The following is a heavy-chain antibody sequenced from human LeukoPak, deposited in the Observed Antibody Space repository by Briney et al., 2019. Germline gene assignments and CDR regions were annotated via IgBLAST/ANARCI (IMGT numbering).Heavy chain of an antibody. Sequence: GSLRLSCTASGFTFGDYAMSWFRQAPGKGLEWVGFIRSKAYGGTTEYAASVKGRFNISRDDSKSIAYLQMNSLKTEDTAVYYCTRGLVPAAYYPKYYFDYWGQGTLVTVSS. CDR1: GFTFGDYA. D-gene: IGHD2-2*01. V-gene: IGHV3-49*03. J-gene: IGHJ4*02. CDR2: IRSKAYGGTT. CDR3: TRGLVPAAYYPKYYFDY.